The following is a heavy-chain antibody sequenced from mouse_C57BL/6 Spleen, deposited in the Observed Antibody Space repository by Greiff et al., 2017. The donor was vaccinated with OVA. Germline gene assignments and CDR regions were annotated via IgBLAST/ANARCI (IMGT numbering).Heavy chain of an antibody. Sequence: EVQGVESGGDLVKPGGPLKLSCAASGFTFSSYGMSWVRQTPDKRLEWVATISSGGSYTYYPDSVKGRFTISRDNAKNTLYLQMSSLKSEDTAMYYCARQGLSGSSWYFDVWGTGTTVTVSS. CDR3: ARQGLSGSSWYFDV. V-gene: IGHV5-6*01. J-gene: IGHJ1*03. D-gene: IGHD1-1*01. CDR1: GFTFSSYG. CDR2: ISSGGSYT.